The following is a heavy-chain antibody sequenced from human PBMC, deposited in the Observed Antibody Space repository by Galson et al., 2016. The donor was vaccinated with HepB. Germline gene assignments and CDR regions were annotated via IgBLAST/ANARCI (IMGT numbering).Heavy chain of an antibody. CDR1: GFSFNYSG. CDR2: MSFDGSNK. V-gene: IGHV3-30*03. Sequence: SLRLSCAASGFSFNYSGMHWVRQAPGKGLEWVALMSFDGSNKFYADSFKGRFTISRDNSKNTLFLQVNSLRPEDTAVYYCAIPKMGAIGGMDVWGQGTTVTVSS. D-gene: IGHD1-26*01. CDR3: AIPKMGAIGGMDV. J-gene: IGHJ6*02.